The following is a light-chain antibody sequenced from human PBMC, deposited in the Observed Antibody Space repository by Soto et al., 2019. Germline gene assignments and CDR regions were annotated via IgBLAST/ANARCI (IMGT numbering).Light chain of an antibody. CDR1: QSIGSSY. V-gene: IGKV3-20*01. Sequence: VLTQSPGTLSLSPGERASISCRASQSIGSSYLAWYQHKPGQAPRLLIYVASSRATGISHRFSGSGSGTDFTLTISRLEPEDCGVYYCQQYGGSPPFTFGQGTSLEIK. CDR3: QQYGGSPPFT. CDR2: VAS. J-gene: IGKJ2*01.